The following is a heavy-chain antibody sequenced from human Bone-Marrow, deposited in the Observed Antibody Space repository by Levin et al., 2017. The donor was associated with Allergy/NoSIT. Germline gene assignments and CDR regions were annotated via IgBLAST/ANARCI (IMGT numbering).Heavy chain of an antibody. CDR3: ARDTSTYSNYVANWIDD. CDR2: TWYDESKT. CDR1: GFTFSNYG. V-gene: IGHV3-33*01. J-gene: IGHJ5*02. D-gene: IGHD4-11*01. Sequence: GGSLRLSCAASGFTFSNYGLHWVRQAPGKGLEWVAVTWYDESKTYYADSVKGRFTISRDNSKNTLYLQMNGLRVEDTAVYYCARDTSTYSNYVANWIDDWGQGTLVTDSS.